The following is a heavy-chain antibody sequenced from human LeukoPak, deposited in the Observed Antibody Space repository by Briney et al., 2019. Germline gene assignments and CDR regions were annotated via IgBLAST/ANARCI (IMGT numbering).Heavy chain of an antibody. CDR1: GFTVSSNY. CDR3: ARDMVEMATIPVDY. J-gene: IGHJ4*02. D-gene: IGHD5-24*01. V-gene: IGHV3-66*01. Sequence: GGSLRLSCAASGFTVSSNYMSWVRQAPGKGLEWVSVIYSGGSTYYADSVKGRFTISRDNSKNTLYLQMNSLRAEDTAVYYCARDMVEMATIPVDYWGQGTLVTVSS. CDR2: IYSGGST.